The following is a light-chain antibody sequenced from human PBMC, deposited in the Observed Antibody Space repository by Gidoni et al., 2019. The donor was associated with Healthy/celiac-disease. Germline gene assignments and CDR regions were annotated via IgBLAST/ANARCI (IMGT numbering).Light chain of an antibody. CDR3: FSYAGSSTMV. CDR2: EGS. V-gene: IGLV2-23*01. Sequence: QYALTQPASVSGSPGQSITISGTGTSSDVGSYNLVSCYQHHPGKAPKLMFYEGSKRPSGVSNRFSGSKSGNTASLSISGLQADDDADYYCFSYAGSSTMVFGGWTKLTVL. J-gene: IGLJ2*01. CDR1: SSDVGSYNL.